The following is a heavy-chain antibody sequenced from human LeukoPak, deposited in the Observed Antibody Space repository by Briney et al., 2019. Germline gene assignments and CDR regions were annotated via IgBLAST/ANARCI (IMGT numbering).Heavy chain of an antibody. D-gene: IGHD4-17*01. CDR3: ARDPNGDYIGAFDF. CDR2: IRASDGHT. Sequence: PGGSLRLSCVASGLTSSTYAMMWARHAPGKGLEWVSAIRASDGHTEYADSVKGRFTISRDNSKKTLYLQMRSLRAEDTAIYYCARDPNGDYIGAFDFGGQGTLVTVSS. J-gene: IGHJ3*01. CDR1: GLTSSTYA. V-gene: IGHV3-23*01.